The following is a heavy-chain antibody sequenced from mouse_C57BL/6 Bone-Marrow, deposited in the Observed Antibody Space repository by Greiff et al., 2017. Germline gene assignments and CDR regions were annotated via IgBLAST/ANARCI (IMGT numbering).Heavy chain of an antibody. D-gene: IGHD2-5*01. CDR2: IDPTSGGT. CDR3: ARSRRSNPGDY. V-gene: IGHV1-72*01. J-gene: IGHJ2*01. CDR1: GYTFTSYW. Sequence: QVQLQQPGAELVKPGASVKLSCKASGYTFTSYWMHWVKQRPGRGLEWIGRIDPTSGGTKYNEKFKSKATLNVDKPSSTAYMQLSSLTSEDSAAYYCARSRRSNPGDYWGQGTTLTVSS.